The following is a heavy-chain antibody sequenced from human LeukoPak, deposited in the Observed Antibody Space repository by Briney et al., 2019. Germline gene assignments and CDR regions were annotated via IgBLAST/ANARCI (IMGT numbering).Heavy chain of an antibody. J-gene: IGHJ6*03. CDR3: AKDTTAWWYHRAYMNV. V-gene: IGHV3-23*01. Sequence: EGSLRLSCAASGFTFSSYAMSWVRQAPGGGLEWVSAIGGSGDKTYHADSVKGRLTISRDNSDNRVSLQMDSLRAEDTAVYFCAKDTTAWWYHRAYMNVWGKGTTVTVSS. CDR1: GFTFSSYA. CDR2: IGGSGDKT. D-gene: IGHD2-15*01.